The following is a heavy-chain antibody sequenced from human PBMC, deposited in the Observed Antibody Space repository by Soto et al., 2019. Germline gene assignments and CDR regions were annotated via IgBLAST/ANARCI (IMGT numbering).Heavy chain of an antibody. V-gene: IGHV4-61*01. CDR2: VYYTGST. CDR1: GGSVSNSSHY. CDR3: ARGGIPPSGYGIAYAMDV. D-gene: IGHD1-26*01. J-gene: IGHJ6*02. Sequence: PSETLSLTCTVSGGSVSNSSHYWTWIRQPPGKGLEWIGYVYYTGSTNYNPSLHSRVTLSVDTSKNQFSLNLNSVTAADTAVYYCARGGIPPSGYGIAYAMDVWGQGTTVTVSS.